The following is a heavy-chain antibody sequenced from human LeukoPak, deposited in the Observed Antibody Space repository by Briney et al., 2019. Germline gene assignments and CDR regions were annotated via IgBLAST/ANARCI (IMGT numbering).Heavy chain of an antibody. V-gene: IGHV1-2*02. CDR1: GYTFTGDQ. CDR2: IKPSSGDT. CDR3: ARKSAGFLAG. D-gene: IGHD2/OR15-2a*01. J-gene: IGHJ4*02. Sequence: ASVKVSCKASGYTFTGDQIYWLRQAPGQGLEWVGWIKPSSGDTLYEQKFQGRVTMTRDKSISSAYMELSSLRSDDTAVYYCARKSAGFLAGWGQGTLVTVSS.